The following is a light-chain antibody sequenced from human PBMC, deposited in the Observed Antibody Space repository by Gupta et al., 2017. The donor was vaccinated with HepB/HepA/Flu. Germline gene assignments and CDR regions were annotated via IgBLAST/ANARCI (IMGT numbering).Light chain of an antibody. CDR2: DAS. CDR3: QQRSNWPRGT. J-gene: IGKJ3*01. Sequence: EIVLTQSPATLSLSPGERPTLPCRASQCVSSYLAWYQQKPGQAPRLLIYDASNRATGIPARFSGSGSGTDFTLTISSLEPEDFAVYYCQQRSNWPRGTFGPGTKVDIK. CDR1: QCVSSY. V-gene: IGKV3-11*01.